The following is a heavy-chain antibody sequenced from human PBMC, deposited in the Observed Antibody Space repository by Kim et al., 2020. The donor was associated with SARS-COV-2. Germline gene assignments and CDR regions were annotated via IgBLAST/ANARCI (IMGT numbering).Heavy chain of an antibody. CDR1: GGSFSGYY. CDR3: ARTKYYYGMDV. CDR2: INHSGST. D-gene: IGHD2-8*01. V-gene: IGHV4-34*01. Sequence: SETLSLTCAVYGGSFSGYYWSWIRQPPGKGLEWIGEINHSGSTNYNPSLKSRVTISVDTSKNQFSLKLSSVTAADTAVYYCARTKYYYGMDVWGQGTTAT. J-gene: IGHJ6*02.